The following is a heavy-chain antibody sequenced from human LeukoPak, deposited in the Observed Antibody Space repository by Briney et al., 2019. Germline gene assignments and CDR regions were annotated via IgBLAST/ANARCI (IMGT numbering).Heavy chain of an antibody. J-gene: IGHJ4*02. CDR2: VYPATSDT. Sequence: GESLKISCKGSGYSFPNYWIGWVRQMPGKGLGWIGIVYPATSDTTYSPSFQGQVTISADKSISTAYLQWSSLKASDTAMYYCARPRVYYCGGDCYPPGPPDYWGQGTLVTVSS. D-gene: IGHD2-21*02. CDR3: ARPRVYYCGGDCYPPGPPDY. CDR1: GYSFPNYW. V-gene: IGHV5-51*01.